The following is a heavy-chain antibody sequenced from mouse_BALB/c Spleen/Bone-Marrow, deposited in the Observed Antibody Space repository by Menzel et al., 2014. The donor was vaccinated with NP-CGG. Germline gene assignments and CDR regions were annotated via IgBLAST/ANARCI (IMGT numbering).Heavy chain of an antibody. D-gene: IGHD3-1*01. V-gene: IGHV1-55*01. Sequence: QVQLKQSGAELVKPGTSVKLSCKASGYNFTSYWINWVKLRPGQGLEWIGDIYPGSGSTNYNEKFKSKATLTVDTPSSTAYMQLSSLASEDSALYYCARFSQLGLLAYWGQGTLVTVSA. CDR2: IYPGSGST. CDR1: GYNFTSYW. CDR3: ARFSQLGLLAY. J-gene: IGHJ3*01.